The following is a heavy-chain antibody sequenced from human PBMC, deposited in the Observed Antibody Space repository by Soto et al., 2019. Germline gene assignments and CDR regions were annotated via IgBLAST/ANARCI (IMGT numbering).Heavy chain of an antibody. CDR2: IRRHTSVT. CDR1: GLTLSTSS. V-gene: IGHV3-48*01. J-gene: IGHJ6*02. Sequence: GGSLRLSCAASGLTLSTSSMNWVRQAPGKGLEWISYIRRHTSVTAYADSVKGRFTISRDSAKNSLYLQMNSLRAEDTAVYYCASLTPSVNTIFGVVIIHPSSRGMDVWGQGTTVTVSS. D-gene: IGHD3-3*01. CDR3: ASLTPSVNTIFGVVIIHPSSRGMDV.